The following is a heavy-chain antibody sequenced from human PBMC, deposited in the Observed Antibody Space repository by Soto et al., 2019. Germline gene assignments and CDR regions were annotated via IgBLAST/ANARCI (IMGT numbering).Heavy chain of an antibody. CDR1: GFTVSSNY. CDR3: ARGPNCSSTSCYVFPAFDI. Sequence: EVQLVESGGGLVQPGGSLRLSCAASGFTVSSNYMSWVRQAPGKGLEWVSVIYSGGSTYYADSVKGRFTISRHNSKNTLYLQMNSLRAEDTAVYYCARGPNCSSTSCYVFPAFDIWGQGTMVTVSS. CDR2: IYSGGST. D-gene: IGHD2-2*01. J-gene: IGHJ3*02. V-gene: IGHV3-53*04.